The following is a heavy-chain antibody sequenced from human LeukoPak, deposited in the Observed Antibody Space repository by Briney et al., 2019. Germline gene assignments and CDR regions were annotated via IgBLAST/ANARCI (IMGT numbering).Heavy chain of an antibody. CDR2: IYSGDRT. J-gene: IGHJ4*02. CDR1: GLSVRGSY. Sequence: GGSLRLSCEVSGLSVRGSYMSWVRQAPGKGLEWVSVIYSGDRTYYADSVKGRFTISRDTSKDTLYLQMNNLRADDTAMYYCTRDLTGTTWSENDYWGQGTLVTISS. V-gene: IGHV3-53*01. D-gene: IGHD6-13*01. CDR3: TRDLTGTTWSENDY.